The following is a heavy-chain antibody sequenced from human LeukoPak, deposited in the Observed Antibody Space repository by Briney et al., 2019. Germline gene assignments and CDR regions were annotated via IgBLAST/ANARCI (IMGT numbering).Heavy chain of an antibody. CDR3: ARDEGYCSGGSCSYFDY. V-gene: IGHV4-59*01. CDR2: IYYSGST. D-gene: IGHD2-15*01. CDR1: VGSISRYY. Sequence: SETLSLTCAVSVGSISRYYRSWIRQPPGKGLEWIGYIYYSGSTNYNPSLKSRVTISVDTSKNQFSLKLSSVTAADTAVYYCARDEGYCSGGSCSYFDYWGQGTLVTVSS. J-gene: IGHJ4*02.